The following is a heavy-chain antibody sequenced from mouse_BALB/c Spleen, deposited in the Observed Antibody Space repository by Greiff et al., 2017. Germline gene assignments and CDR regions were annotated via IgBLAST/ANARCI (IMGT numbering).Heavy chain of an antibody. V-gene: IGHV1S132*01. D-gene: IGHD2-3*01. J-gene: IGHJ2*01. CDR2: IFPGTGTT. Sequence: QVQLQQSGAELVKPGASVKLSCKTSGYTFTSYWIQWVKQRPGQGLGWIGEIFPGTGTTYYNEKFKGKATLTIDTSSSTAYMQLSSLTSEDSAVYFCARSRAGYSYYVDYWGQGTTLTVSA. CDR3: ARSRAGYSYYVDY. CDR1: GYTFTSYW.